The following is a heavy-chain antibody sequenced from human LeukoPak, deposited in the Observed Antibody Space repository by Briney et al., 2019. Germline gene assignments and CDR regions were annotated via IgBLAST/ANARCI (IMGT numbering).Heavy chain of an antibody. D-gene: IGHD3-10*01. CDR2: VSHRGST. J-gene: IGHJ5*02. CDR1: GYSISSAYY. CDR3: ARDSGTTGEVKFDP. V-gene: IGHV4-38-2*02. Sequence: SETLSLTCTVSGYSISSAYYWGWIRQPPGKGLEWIGSVSHRGSTYYKASLKSRVTISVDTSKNQVSLKMTSVTAADTAVYYCARDSGTTGEVKFDPWGQGTLVTVSS.